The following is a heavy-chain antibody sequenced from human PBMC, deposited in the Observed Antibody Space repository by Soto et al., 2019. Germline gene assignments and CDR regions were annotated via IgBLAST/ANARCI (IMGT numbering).Heavy chain of an antibody. V-gene: IGHV3-33*01. CDR3: ARDIKVPTEYGMAV. D-gene: IGHD5-12*01. CDR2: IWYDGSNK. Sequence: QVQLVESGGGVVQPGRSLRLSCAASGFTFSSYGMHWVRQAPGKGLEWVAIIWYDGSNKYYADSVKGRFTISRDNSKNTLYLQMNSLRAEDTAVYYCARDIKVPTEYGMAVWGQGTSVTVSS. CDR1: GFTFSSYG. J-gene: IGHJ6*02.